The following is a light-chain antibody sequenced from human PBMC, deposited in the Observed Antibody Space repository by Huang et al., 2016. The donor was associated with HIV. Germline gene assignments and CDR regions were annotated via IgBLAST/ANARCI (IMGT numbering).Light chain of an antibody. CDR2: GAS. Sequence: ATQMTQFPSSLSASAGDRVIITCRASQGIRNDLGWYQQKPGEAPKVLIYGASTLQSGVPSRFSGRGSGTDFTLTISNLQPEDFATYYCLHDFNYPYSFGQGTKLEIK. CDR1: QGIRND. CDR3: LHDFNYPYS. J-gene: IGKJ2*03. V-gene: IGKV1-6*01.